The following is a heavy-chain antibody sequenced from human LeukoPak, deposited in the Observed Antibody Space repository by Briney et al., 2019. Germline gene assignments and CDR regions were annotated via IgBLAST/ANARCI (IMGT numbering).Heavy chain of an antibody. D-gene: IGHD3-10*01. V-gene: IGHV3-30*19. CDR2: ISYDGSNK. Sequence: TGGSLTLSCAASGFTFSSFGMHWVRQAPGKGLEWVAVISYDGSNKYYADSVKGRFTISRDNSKNTLYLQMNSLRAEDTAVYCCARVERGWFGELWAHWFDPWGQGTLVTVSP. CDR3: ARVERGWFGELWAHWFDP. CDR1: GFTFSSFG. J-gene: IGHJ5*02.